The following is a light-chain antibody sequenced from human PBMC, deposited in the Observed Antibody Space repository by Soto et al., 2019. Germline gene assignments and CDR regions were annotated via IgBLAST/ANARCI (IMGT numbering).Light chain of an antibody. V-gene: IGLV1-40*01. J-gene: IGLJ3*02. CDR3: QSYDNSLGIRM. CDR2: GNN. Sequence: QSVLTQPPSVSGAPGQRVTISCTGNSSNIGANYDVHWYQHLPGTAPKLLIPGNNNRPSGVPDRFSASKSGSSASLAITGLQAEDEADYYCQSYDNSLGIRMFGGGTKVTVL. CDR1: SSNIGANYD.